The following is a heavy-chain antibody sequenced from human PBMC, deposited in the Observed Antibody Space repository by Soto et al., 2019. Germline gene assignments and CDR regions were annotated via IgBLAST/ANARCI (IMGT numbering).Heavy chain of an antibody. V-gene: IGHV1-18*04. J-gene: IGHJ4*02. Sequence: ASVKVSCNASGYTFTSDGISWARQAPGQGLEWMGWISAYNGNTNYAQKLQGRVTMTTDTSTSTAYMELRSLRSDDTAVYYCARDLFPLSLEYWGQGTLVTVSS. CDR3: ARDLFPLSLEY. D-gene: IGHD3-10*02. CDR2: ISAYNGNT. CDR1: GYTFTSDG.